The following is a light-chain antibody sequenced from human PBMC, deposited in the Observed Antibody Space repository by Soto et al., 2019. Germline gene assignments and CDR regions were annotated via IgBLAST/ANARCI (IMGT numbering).Light chain of an antibody. Sequence: DIVVTQSPATLSVSPGERATLSCRASQSVSSDLAWYQQKPGQAPRLLIYGASTRATGIPARFSGSGSGTEFTLTISSLQSEDFAVYYCQQLNSYPITFGGGTKVEIK. CDR2: GAS. CDR3: QQLNSYPIT. V-gene: IGKV3-15*01. J-gene: IGKJ4*01. CDR1: QSVSSD.